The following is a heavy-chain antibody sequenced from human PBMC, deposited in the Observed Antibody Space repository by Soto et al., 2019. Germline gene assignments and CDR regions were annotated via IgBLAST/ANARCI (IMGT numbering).Heavy chain of an antibody. Sequence: EVQLVESGGGLVQPGGSLRLSCAASGFTFRTYWLSWVRQVPGKGLEWVANINLDGSEKNYVDSVKGRFTISRDNARNSLYLQMSSLRAEDTALYYCARDGSTSWYSYDYHGMVVWGQGTTVTVSS. J-gene: IGHJ6*02. CDR3: ARDGSTSWYSYDYHGMVV. CDR2: INLDGSEK. V-gene: IGHV3-7*05. CDR1: GFTFRTYW. D-gene: IGHD5-18*01.